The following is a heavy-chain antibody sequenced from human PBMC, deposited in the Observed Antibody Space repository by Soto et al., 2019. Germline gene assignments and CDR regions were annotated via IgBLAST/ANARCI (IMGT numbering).Heavy chain of an antibody. V-gene: IGHV4-61*01. CDR1: GGAVSSGSYY. CDR3: AGGPRITMVRGVITQLSTVDY. Sequence: SETLSLTCTVSGGAVSSGSYYWSWIRQPPGKGLEWIGYIYHSGSTNYNPSLKSRVTISVDTSKNQFSLKLSSVTAADTAVYYCAGGPRITMVRGVITQLSTVDYWGQGTLVTVSS. J-gene: IGHJ4*02. CDR2: IYHSGST. D-gene: IGHD3-10*01.